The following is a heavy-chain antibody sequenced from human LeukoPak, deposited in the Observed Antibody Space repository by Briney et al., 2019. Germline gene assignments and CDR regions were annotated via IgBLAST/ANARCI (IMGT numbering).Heavy chain of an antibody. CDR1: GFTLSSCA. CDR2: ISGSGAST. Sequence: PGGSLRLSCAASGFTLSSCAMNWVRQAPGKGLEWVSSISGSGASTYDADSVKGRFTISRDNSKNTLYLQMSSLRAEDTAIYYCAKDRYGDYSFDSWGQGTLVTVSS. CDR3: AKDRYGDYSFDS. V-gene: IGHV3-23*01. J-gene: IGHJ4*02. D-gene: IGHD4-17*01.